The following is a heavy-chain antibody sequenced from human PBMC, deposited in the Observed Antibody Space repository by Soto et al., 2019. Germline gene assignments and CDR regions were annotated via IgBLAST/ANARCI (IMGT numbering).Heavy chain of an antibody. CDR3: AHTTDRGVFTLVPEVKVINVNWFDP. CDR1: GFSLTTSGVG. D-gene: IGHD3-10*01. CDR2: IYWDDNK. Sequence: QITLKESGPTLVKPTQTLTLTCTFSGFSLTTSGVGVGWIRQPPGKAPEWLALIYWDDNKRYSPSLKSRLTITKDPPRNQVVLSMTNMGPVDTATYYCAHTTDRGVFTLVPEVKVINVNWFDPWGQGTLVTVSS. J-gene: IGHJ5*02. V-gene: IGHV2-5*02.